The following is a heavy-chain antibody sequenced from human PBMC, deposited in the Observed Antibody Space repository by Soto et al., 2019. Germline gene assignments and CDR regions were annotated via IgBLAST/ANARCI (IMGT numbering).Heavy chain of an antibody. D-gene: IGHD6-13*01. V-gene: IGHV3-21*01. Sequence: GGSLRLSCAASGFTFSSYSMNWVRQAPGKGLEWVSSISSSSSYIYYADSVKGRFTISRDNAKNSLYLQMNSLRAEDTAVYYCARDGKSSSWSQNYYYYMDVWGKGTTVTVSS. J-gene: IGHJ6*03. CDR2: ISSSSSYI. CDR3: ARDGKSSSWSQNYYYYMDV. CDR1: GFTFSSYS.